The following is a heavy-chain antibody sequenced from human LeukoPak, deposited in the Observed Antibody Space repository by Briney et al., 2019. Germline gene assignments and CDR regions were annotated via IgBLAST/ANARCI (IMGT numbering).Heavy chain of an antibody. J-gene: IGHJ3*02. CDR3: AKVHCSGGSCYGDAFDI. D-gene: IGHD2-15*01. Sequence: GGSLRLSCAASGFTFDDYAMHWVRQAPGKGLEWVSGISWNSGSIGYADSVKGRFTISRDNAKNSLYLQMNSLRAEDTALYYCAKVHCSGGSCYGDAFDIWGQGTMVTVPS. CDR1: GFTFDDYA. V-gene: IGHV3-9*01. CDR2: ISWNSGSI.